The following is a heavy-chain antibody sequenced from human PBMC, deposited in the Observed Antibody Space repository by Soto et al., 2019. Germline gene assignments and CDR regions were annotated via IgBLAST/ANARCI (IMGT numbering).Heavy chain of an antibody. V-gene: IGHV3-30*18. CDR2: ISYDGSNK. J-gene: IGHJ4*02. CDR1: GFTFSSYG. Sequence: RLSCAASGFTFSSYGMHWVRQAPGKGLEWVAVISYDGSNKYYADSVKGRFTISRDNSKNTLYLQMNSLRAEDTAVYYCAKDWEAYYYDSSGPDFDYWGQGTLVTVSS. D-gene: IGHD3-22*01. CDR3: AKDWEAYYYDSSGPDFDY.